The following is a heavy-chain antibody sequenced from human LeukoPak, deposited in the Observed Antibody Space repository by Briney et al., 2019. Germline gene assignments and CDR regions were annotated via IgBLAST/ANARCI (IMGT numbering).Heavy chain of an antibody. CDR3: ARDRGGMIVAGGWFDP. J-gene: IGHJ5*02. V-gene: IGHV4-38-2*02. Sequence: SETLSLTCTVSDYYISSGHYWGWIRQPPGKGLEWIGYIHHTGSTYYNPSLTSRVTMSVDRSKNQFSLRLDSVTAADTAVYYCARDRGGMIVAGGWFDPWGRGTLVTVSS. D-gene: IGHD3-22*01. CDR2: IHHTGST. CDR1: DYYISSGHY.